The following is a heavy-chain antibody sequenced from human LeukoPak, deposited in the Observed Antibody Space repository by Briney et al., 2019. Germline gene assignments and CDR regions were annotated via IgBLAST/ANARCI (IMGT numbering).Heavy chain of an antibody. V-gene: IGHV3-11*01. Sequence: PGGSLRLSCAASGFTFSDYYMSWIRQAPGKGLECVSYISSSGNTTYHADSVKGRFTISRDNAKNSLYLQMNSLRAEDTALYYCARDAYSGYDSWFDPWGQGTLVTVSS. D-gene: IGHD5-12*01. CDR2: ISSSGNTT. J-gene: IGHJ5*02. CDR1: GFTFSDYY. CDR3: ARDAYSGYDSWFDP.